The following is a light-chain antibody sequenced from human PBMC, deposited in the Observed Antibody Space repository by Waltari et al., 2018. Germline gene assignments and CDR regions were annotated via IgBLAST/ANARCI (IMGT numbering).Light chain of an antibody. J-gene: IGLJ2*01. CDR1: SRDVGDYNY. CDR2: AIS. CDR3: SSYAGSNNFVV. V-gene: IGLV2-8*01. Sequence: QSALTQSPSASGSPGQSVTISCTGISRDVGDYNYVSWYQQHPGKAPKVMIYAISKGPSGVPDRFSGSKSGNTASLTVSGLQAEDEADYYCSSYAGSNNFVVFGGGTKLTVL.